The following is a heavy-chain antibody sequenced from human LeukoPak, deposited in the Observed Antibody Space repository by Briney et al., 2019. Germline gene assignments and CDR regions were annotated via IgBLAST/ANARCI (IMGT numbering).Heavy chain of an antibody. V-gene: IGHV3-7*01. CDR3: ARYEWELPYTYYFDY. CDR2: IKQDGSER. D-gene: IGHD1-26*01. Sequence: GGSLRLSCAASGFTFSTYWMSWVRQAPGKGLEWVANIKQDGSERYYVDSVKGRFTISRDNAKNSLYLQMNSLRAEDTAVYYCARYEWELPYTYYFDYWGQGTLVTVSS. J-gene: IGHJ4*02. CDR1: GFTFSTYW.